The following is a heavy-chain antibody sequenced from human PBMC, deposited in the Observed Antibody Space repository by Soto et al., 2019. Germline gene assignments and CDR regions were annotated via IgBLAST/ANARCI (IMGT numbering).Heavy chain of an antibody. CDR3: ERGDCCGGSCYSSPYYYYGMDV. CDR2: IIPIFGTA. Sequence: ASVKVSCKASGGTFSSYAISWVRQAPGQGLEWMGGIIPIFGTANYAQKIQGRVTITADESTSTAYMELSSLRSEDTAVYYCERGDCCGGSCYSSPYYYYGMDVWGQGTTVTVSS. CDR1: GGTFSSYA. D-gene: IGHD2-15*01. V-gene: IGHV1-69*13. J-gene: IGHJ6*02.